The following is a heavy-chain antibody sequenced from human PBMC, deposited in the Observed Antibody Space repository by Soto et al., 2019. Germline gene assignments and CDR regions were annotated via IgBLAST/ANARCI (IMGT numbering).Heavy chain of an antibody. V-gene: IGHV3-20*04. CDR2: INWNGGST. CDR1: GFTFDDYG. Sequence: GGSLRLSCAASGFTFDDYGMSWVRQAPGKGLEWVSGINWNGGSTGYADSVKGRFTISRDNAKNSLYLQMNSLRAEDTALYYCAREYYDFWSGYYDAFDIWGQGTMVTVSS. D-gene: IGHD3-3*01. CDR3: AREYYDFWSGYYDAFDI. J-gene: IGHJ3*02.